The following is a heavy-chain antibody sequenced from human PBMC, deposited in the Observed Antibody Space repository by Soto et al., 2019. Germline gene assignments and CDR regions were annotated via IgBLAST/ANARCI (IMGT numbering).Heavy chain of an antibody. J-gene: IGHJ6*03. D-gene: IGHD3-3*01. Sequence: PGESLKISCKGSGYSFTSYWIGWVRQMPGKGLEWMGIIYPGDSDTRYSPSFQGQVTISADKSISTAYLQWSSLKASDTAMYYCVRIEYDFWSGYYRRPFYYYMDVWGKGTTVTVSS. CDR1: GYSFTSYW. CDR3: VRIEYDFWSGYYRRPFYYYMDV. V-gene: IGHV5-51*01. CDR2: IYPGDSDT.